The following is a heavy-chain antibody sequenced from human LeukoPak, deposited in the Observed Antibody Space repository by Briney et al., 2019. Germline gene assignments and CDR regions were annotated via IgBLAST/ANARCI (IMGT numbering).Heavy chain of an antibody. CDR3: AGESHDYYGSGSYAFDI. D-gene: IGHD3-10*01. J-gene: IGHJ3*02. Sequence: SETLSLTCAVYGGSFSGYYWSWIRQPPGKGLEWIGEINHSGSTNYNPSLKSRVTISVDTSKNQFSLKLSSVTAADTAVYYRAGESHDYYGSGSYAFDIWGQGTMVTVSS. V-gene: IGHV4-34*01. CDR2: INHSGST. CDR1: GGSFSGYY.